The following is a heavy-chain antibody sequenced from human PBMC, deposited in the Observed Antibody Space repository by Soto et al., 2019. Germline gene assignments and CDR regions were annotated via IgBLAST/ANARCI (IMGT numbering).Heavy chain of an antibody. Sequence: QVQLVESGVGVVQPVRSLRLSCAASGFTFNHNAMHWVRQAAGKGLEWVAQIWYDGSEKYYTDSVKGRFTISRDNFKNTVFLQMDSLRVEDTAVYYCARDGQQQAPYALDVWGQGTTVIVS. V-gene: IGHV3-33*01. J-gene: IGHJ6*02. CDR2: IWYDGSEK. CDR1: GFTFNHNA. CDR3: ARDGQQQAPYALDV. D-gene: IGHD6-13*01.